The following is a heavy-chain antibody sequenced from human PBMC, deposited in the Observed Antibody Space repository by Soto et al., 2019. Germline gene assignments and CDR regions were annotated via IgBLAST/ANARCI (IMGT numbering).Heavy chain of an antibody. J-gene: IGHJ5*02. D-gene: IGHD2-21*02. CDR3: ARVVVTAIPLFWFDP. Sequence: GASVKVSCKASGYTFTSYGISWVRQAPGQGLEWMGWISAYNGNTNYAQKLQGRVTMTTDTSTSTAYMELRSLRSDDTAVYYCARVVVTAIPLFWFDPWGKGTLVTVSS. V-gene: IGHV1-18*01. CDR2: ISAYNGNT. CDR1: GYTFTSYG.